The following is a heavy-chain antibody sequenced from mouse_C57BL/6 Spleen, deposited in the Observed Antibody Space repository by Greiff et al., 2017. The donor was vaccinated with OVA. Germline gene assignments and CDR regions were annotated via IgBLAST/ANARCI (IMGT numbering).Heavy chain of an antibody. Sequence: QVQLQQSGAELVKPGASVKLSCKASGYTFTSYWMHWVKQRPGQGLEWIGMIHPNSGSTNYNEKFKSKATLTVDKSSSTAYMQLSSLTSEDSAVYYCARLRRDAMDYWGQGTSVTVSS. CDR1: GYTFTSYW. CDR2: IHPNSGST. D-gene: IGHD2-12*01. J-gene: IGHJ4*01. CDR3: ARLRRDAMDY. V-gene: IGHV1-64*01.